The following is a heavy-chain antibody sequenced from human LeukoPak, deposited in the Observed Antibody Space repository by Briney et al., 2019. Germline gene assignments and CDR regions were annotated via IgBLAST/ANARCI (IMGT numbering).Heavy chain of an antibody. CDR2: IYYSGSM. CDR3: ARTESYDILTGYWYFDY. D-gene: IGHD3-9*01. J-gene: IGHJ4*02. Sequence: SETLSLTCSVSGGSISSGSYYWGWIRQPPGKGLEWIGSIYYSGSMYYNPSLKSRLTIFVDTSKNQFSLKLSSVTAADTAVYYCARTESYDILTGYWYFDYWGQGILVTVSS. V-gene: IGHV4-39*01. CDR1: GGSISSGSYY.